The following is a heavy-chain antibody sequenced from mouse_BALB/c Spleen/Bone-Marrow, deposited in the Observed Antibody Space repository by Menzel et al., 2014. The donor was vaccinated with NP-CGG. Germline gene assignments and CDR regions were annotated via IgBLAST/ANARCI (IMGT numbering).Heavy chain of an antibody. CDR3: SRLGYYGGFAY. CDR1: GFDFSRYW. V-gene: IGHV4-1*02. J-gene: IGHJ3*01. D-gene: IGHD2-3*01. CDR2: INPDSNTI. Sequence: DVQLVESGGGLVQPGGSLKLSCAASGFDFSRYWMSWVRQAPGKGLEWIGEINPDSNTINYTPSLKDKFIISRDNAKNTLYLQMSKVRSEDTALYYCSRLGYYGGFAYWGQVTLVTVSA.